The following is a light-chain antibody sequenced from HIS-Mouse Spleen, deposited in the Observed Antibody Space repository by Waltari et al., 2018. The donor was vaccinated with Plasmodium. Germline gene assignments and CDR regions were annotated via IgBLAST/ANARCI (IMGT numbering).Light chain of an antibody. CDR2: KVS. J-gene: IGKJ3*01. Sequence: DVVMTQSPLSLPVTLGQPASISCRSSQSLVYSDGNTYLNWFQQRPGQSPRRLIYKVSNRDSGVPDRFGGSGSGTDFTLKISRVEAEDVGVYYCMQGTHWPPIFTFGPGTKVDIK. CDR1: QSLVYSDGNTY. CDR3: MQGTHWPPIFT. V-gene: IGKV2-30*01.